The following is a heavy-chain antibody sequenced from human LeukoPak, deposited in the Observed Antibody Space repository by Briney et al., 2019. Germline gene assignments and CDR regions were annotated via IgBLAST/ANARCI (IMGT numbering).Heavy chain of an antibody. J-gene: IGHJ6*02. Sequence: SETLSLTCNVSGGSISGSYWSWIRQPPGKGLEWIGYIYYSGSTNFNPSLKSRVTMSIGTSKNQFFLILTSVTAADTALYFCARAESDNNGYYYNYYGMDVWGQGTTVTVSS. CDR2: IYYSGST. CDR1: GGSISGSY. CDR3: ARAESDNNGYYYNYYGMDV. V-gene: IGHV4-59*13. D-gene: IGHD3-22*01.